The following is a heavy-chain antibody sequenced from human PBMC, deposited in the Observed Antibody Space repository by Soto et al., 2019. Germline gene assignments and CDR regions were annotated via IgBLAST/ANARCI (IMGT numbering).Heavy chain of an antibody. Sequence: LRLSCAASGFTFDDYTMHWVRQAPGKGLEWVSLISWDGGSTYYADSVKGRFTISRDNSKNSLYLQMNSLRTEDTALYYCAKDIAASGWYSLDYWGQGTLVTVSS. D-gene: IGHD6-19*01. CDR1: GFTFDDYT. V-gene: IGHV3-43*01. CDR3: AKDIAASGWYSLDY. J-gene: IGHJ4*02. CDR2: ISWDGGST.